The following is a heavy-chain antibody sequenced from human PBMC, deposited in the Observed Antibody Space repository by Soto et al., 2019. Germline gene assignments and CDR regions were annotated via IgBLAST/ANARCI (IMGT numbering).Heavy chain of an antibody. CDR1: GGSISSGDYY. CDR2: IYYSGST. Sequence: SETLSLTCTVSGGSISSGDYYWSWIRQPPGKGLEWIGYIYYSGSTYYNPSLKSRVTISVDTSKNQFSLKLSSVTAADTAVYYCAREQGRYSSPHFDYWGQGTLVTVSS. CDR3: AREQGRYSSPHFDY. D-gene: IGHD6-13*01. J-gene: IGHJ4*02. V-gene: IGHV4-30-4*01.